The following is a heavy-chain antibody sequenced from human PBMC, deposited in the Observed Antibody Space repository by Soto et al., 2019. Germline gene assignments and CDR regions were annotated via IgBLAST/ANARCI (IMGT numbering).Heavy chain of an antibody. CDR3: AREVLGDGSSWYGEPDY. D-gene: IGHD6-13*01. J-gene: IGHJ4*02. CDR2: INPSGGST. CDR1: GYTFTSYY. V-gene: IGHV1-46*01. Sequence: ASMKVSCKASGYTFTSYYMHWVRQAPGQRDGRMGIINPSGGSTSYEQKFQGRVTMTRDTSTSTVYRELSSLRSEDTAVYYCAREVLGDGSSWYGEPDYWGQGTLVTVSS.